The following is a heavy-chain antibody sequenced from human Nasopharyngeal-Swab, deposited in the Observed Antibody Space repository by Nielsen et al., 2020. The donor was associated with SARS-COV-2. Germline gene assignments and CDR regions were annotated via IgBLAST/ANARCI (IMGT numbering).Heavy chain of an antibody. V-gene: IGHV3-33*01. CDR3: ARDPPGGSGSYAFDI. J-gene: IGHJ3*02. Sequence: GKRLEWVAVIWYDGSNKYYADSVKGRFTISRDNSKNTLYLQMNSLRAEDTAVYYCARDPPGGSGSYAFDIWGQGTMVTVSS. D-gene: IGHD3-10*01. CDR2: IWYDGSNK.